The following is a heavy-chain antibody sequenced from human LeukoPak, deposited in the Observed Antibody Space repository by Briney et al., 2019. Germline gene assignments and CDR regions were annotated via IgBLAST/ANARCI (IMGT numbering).Heavy chain of an antibody. Sequence: SETLSLTCTVPGGSISSSSYYWGWIRQPPGKGLEWIGSIYYSGSTYYNPSLKSRVTISVDTSKNQFSLKLSSVTAADTAVYYCASVNHSLGVTYYDFWSGSPGVGYFDYWGQGTLVTVSS. CDR3: ASVNHSLGVTYYDFWSGSPGVGYFDY. J-gene: IGHJ4*02. CDR2: IYYSGST. D-gene: IGHD3-3*01. CDR1: GGSISSSSYY. V-gene: IGHV4-39*01.